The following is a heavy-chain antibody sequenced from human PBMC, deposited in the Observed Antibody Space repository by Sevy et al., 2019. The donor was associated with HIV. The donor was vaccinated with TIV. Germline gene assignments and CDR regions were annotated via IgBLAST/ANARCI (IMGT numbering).Heavy chain of an antibody. J-gene: IGHJ4*02. CDR2: IRYDGSNK. CDR1: GFTFSSYG. V-gene: IGHV3-30*02. Sequence: GGSLRLSCAASGFTFSSYGMHWVRQAPGKGLEWVAFIRYDGSNKYYADSVKGRFTISRDNSKNTLYLQMNSLGAEDTAVYYCAKDAQTSSSRPYYFDYWGQGTLVTVSS. D-gene: IGHD6-6*01. CDR3: AKDAQTSSSRPYYFDY.